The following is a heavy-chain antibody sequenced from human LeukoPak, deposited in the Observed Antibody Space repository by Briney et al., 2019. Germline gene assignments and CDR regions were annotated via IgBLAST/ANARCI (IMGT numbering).Heavy chain of an antibody. CDR2: ISGGIMINT. V-gene: IGHV3-23*01. CDR1: GFTFSTYA. CDR3: AKDPVVGAPHVFDI. D-gene: IGHD3-16*02. J-gene: IGHJ3*02. Sequence: PGGSLRLSCAASGFTFSTYAMSWVRQAPGKGLEWVAAISGGIMINTYYTDSVKGRFTISRDNSKNTLYLQMNSLRDDDTAVYYCAKDPVVGAPHVFDIWGRGTMVTVSS.